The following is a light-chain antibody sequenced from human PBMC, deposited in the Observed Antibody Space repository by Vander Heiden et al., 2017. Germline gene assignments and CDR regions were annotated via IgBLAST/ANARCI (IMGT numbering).Light chain of an antibody. CDR2: EVN. CDR3: SSRAASNTLT. Sequence: QSALTQPPSASGSPGHSVTIPCTGTSDDVGAYEYVSWYQKYPGKAPRLIIYEVNKRPSGVPDRFSGSKSGNTASLTVSRLQAEDDADYHCSSRAASNTLTFGGGTKLTVL. CDR1: SDDVGAYEY. J-gene: IGLJ2*01. V-gene: IGLV2-8*01.